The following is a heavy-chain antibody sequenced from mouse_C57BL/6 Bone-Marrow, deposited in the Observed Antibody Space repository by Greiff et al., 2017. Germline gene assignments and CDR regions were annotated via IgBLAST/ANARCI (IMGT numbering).Heavy chain of an antibody. CDR2: IDPSDSET. J-gene: IGHJ1*03. V-gene: IGHV1-52*01. CDR1: GYTFTSYW. CDR3: ARGDSNYFSRYFDV. Sequence: QVQLQQPGAELVRPGSSVKLSCKASGYTFTSYWMHWVKQRPIQGLEWIGNIDPSDSETHYNQKFKDKATLTVDKSSSTAYMQLSSLTSEDSAVYYCARGDSNYFSRYFDVWGTGTTVTVSS. D-gene: IGHD2-5*01.